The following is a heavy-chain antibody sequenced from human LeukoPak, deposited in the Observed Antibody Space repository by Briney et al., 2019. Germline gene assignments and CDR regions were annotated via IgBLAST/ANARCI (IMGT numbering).Heavy chain of an antibody. J-gene: IGHJ6*03. Sequence: GASVKVSCKASGGTFSSYAISWVRQAPGQGLEWMGGIIPIFGTANYAQKFQGRVTITADKSTSTAYMELSSLRSEDTAVYYCASKFDCSGGSCYSLYYYYYMDVWGKGTTVTVSS. V-gene: IGHV1-69*06. CDR3: ASKFDCSGGSCYSLYYYYYMDV. CDR2: IIPIFGTA. D-gene: IGHD2-15*01. CDR1: GGTFSSYA.